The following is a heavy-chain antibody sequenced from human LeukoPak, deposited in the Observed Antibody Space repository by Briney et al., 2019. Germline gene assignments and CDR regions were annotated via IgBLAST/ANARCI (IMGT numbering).Heavy chain of an antibody. J-gene: IGHJ4*02. Sequence: GGSLRLSCAASGFTFSSYAMSWVRQAPGKGLEWVSAISGSGGSTYYADSVKGRFTISRDNSKNTLYLQMNSLRAEDTAVYYCAEVRGVATILYFDYWGQGTLVTVSS. D-gene: IGHD5-24*01. CDR3: AEVRGVATILYFDY. V-gene: IGHV3-23*01. CDR1: GFTFSSYA. CDR2: ISGSGGST.